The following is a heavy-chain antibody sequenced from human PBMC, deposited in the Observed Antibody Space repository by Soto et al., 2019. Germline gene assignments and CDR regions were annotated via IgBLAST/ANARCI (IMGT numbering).Heavy chain of an antibody. CDR3: ARQGEYSGYYNIKVAGTCGKYYGIDV. CDR1: GYSFTTYW. J-gene: IGHJ6*02. CDR2: IDPSQAYA. V-gene: IGHV5-10-1*01. Sequence: GESLKISCKGFGYSFTTYWISWVRQMPGKGLEWMGRIDPSQAYAKYRPTYQGHVAISSDKSISSAYLQWSSLSASDTAMYYCARQGEYSGYYNIKVAGTCGKYYGIDVWGQGTTVTVSS. D-gene: IGHD5-12*01.